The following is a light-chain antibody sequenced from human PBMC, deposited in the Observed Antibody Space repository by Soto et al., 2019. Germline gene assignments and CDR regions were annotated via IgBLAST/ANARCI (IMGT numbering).Light chain of an antibody. CDR1: SSDVGGYNY. CDR2: EVS. J-gene: IGLJ1*01. Sequence: SVLTQPASVSGSPGQSITISCTGTSSDVGGYNYVSWYQQHPGKAPKLMIYEVSNRPSGVSNRFSGSNSGNTASLTISGLQSADESDYYCTSFTRSSTFFFGTGTKLTVL. CDR3: TSFTRSSTFF. V-gene: IGLV2-14*01.